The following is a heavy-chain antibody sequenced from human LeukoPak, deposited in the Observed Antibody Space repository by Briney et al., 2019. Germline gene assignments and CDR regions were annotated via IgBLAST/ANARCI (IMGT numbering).Heavy chain of an antibody. D-gene: IGHD3-10*02. CDR1: GFTFSSYE. J-gene: IGHJ6*04. CDR2: ISSSGSTI. CDR3: AELGITMIGGV. V-gene: IGHV3-48*03. Sequence: GGSLRLSCAASGFTFSSYEMNWVRQAPGKGLEWVSCISSSGSTIYYADSVKGRFTIPRDNAKNPLYLQMNSLRAEDTAVYYCAELGITMIGGVWGKGTTVTISS.